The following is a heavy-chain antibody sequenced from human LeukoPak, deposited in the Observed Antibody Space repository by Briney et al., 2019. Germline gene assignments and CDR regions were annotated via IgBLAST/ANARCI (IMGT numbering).Heavy chain of an antibody. CDR2: INPNSGGT. V-gene: IGHV1-2*02. CDR3: ARVYYGSGSFNWFDP. J-gene: IGHJ5*02. Sequence: ASVKVSCKASGYTFTDYYMHWVRQAPGQGLEWMGWINPNSGGTNYAQKFQGGVTMTRDTSISTAYMELSRLKSDDTAVYYCARVYYGSGSFNWFDPWGQGTLVTVSS. D-gene: IGHD3-10*01. CDR1: GYTFTDYY.